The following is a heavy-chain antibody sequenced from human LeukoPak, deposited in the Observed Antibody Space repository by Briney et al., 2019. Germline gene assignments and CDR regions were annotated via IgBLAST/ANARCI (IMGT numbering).Heavy chain of an antibody. CDR3: ASIQSYYFGLDV. D-gene: IGHD4-11*01. V-gene: IGHV4-61*02. Sequence: SETLSLTCTVSGGSISSGSYYWSWIRQPAGKGLEWIGRINTSGSTNYNPSLKSRVTISVDTSKNQFSLKLSSVTAADTAVYYCASIQSYYFGLDVWGQGTTVTVPS. CDR2: INTSGST. J-gene: IGHJ6*02. CDR1: GGSISSGSYY.